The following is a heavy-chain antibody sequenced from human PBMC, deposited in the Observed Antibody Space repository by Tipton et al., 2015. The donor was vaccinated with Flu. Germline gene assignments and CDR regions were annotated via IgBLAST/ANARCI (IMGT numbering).Heavy chain of an antibody. Sequence: QLVQSGAEVKKPGESLKISCKGSGYSFTSYWIGWVRQMPGKGLEWMGIIYPGDSDTRYSPSFQGQVTISADKSISTAYLQWSSLKASDTSMYYCARRRQYSSGPKPLNYAFDIWGQGTMVTVSS. CDR1: GYSFTSYW. CDR2: IYPGDSDT. J-gene: IGHJ3*02. V-gene: IGHV5-51*01. CDR3: ARRRQYSSGPKPLNYAFDI. D-gene: IGHD3-22*01.